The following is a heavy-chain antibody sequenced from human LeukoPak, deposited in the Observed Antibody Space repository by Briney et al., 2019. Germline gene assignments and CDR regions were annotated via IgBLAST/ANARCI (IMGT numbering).Heavy chain of an antibody. CDR3: ASLSSTDYYYYMDV. CDR2: ISSSSSYI. Sequence: KPGGSLRLSCAASGFTFSSYSMNWVRQAPGKGLEWVSSISSSSSYIYYADSVKGRFTISRDNAKNSLYQQMNSLRAEDTAVYYCASLSSTDYYYYMDVWGKGTTVTVSS. CDR1: GFTFSSYS. J-gene: IGHJ6*03. V-gene: IGHV3-21*01. D-gene: IGHD2-2*01.